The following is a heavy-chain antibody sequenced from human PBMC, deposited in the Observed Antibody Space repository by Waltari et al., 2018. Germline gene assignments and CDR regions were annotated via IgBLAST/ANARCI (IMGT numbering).Heavy chain of an antibody. CDR3: ARERARGVILGYFQH. V-gene: IGHV1-46*01. D-gene: IGHD3-10*01. Sequence: QVQLVQSGAEVKKPGASVKISCKASGYTFSTYHIHWVRQAPGQGPEWMGVINPSGGSTSYAQNFQGRVTVTRDTSTNTVYMELTSLRSEDTAVYYCARERARGVILGYFQHWGQGTLLTVSA. J-gene: IGHJ1*01. CDR2: INPSGGST. CDR1: GYTFSTYH.